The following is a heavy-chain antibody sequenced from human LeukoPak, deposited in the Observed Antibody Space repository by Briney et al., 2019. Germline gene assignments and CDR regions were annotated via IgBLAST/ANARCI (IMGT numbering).Heavy chain of an antibody. CDR1: GGSISSGCCY. CDR2: IYRSGST. CDR3: ARDDCSSTSCSYYYGMDV. V-gene: IGHV4-30-2*01. J-gene: IGHJ6*02. Sequence: SETLSLTCTVSGGSISSGCCYWSWIPQPQGKGLEWIGYIYRSGSTFYNPSLKSRVTISVDRSKNQFSLKLSSVTAADTAVYYCARDDCSSTSCSYYYGMDVWGQGTTVTVSS. D-gene: IGHD2-2*01.